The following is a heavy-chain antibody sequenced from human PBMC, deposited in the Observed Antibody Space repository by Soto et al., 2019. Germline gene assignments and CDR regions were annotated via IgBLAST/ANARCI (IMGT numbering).Heavy chain of an antibody. D-gene: IGHD3-9*01. V-gene: IGHV4-34*01. Sequence: SETLSLTCAVYGGSFSGYYWSWIRQPPGKGLEWIGEINHSGSTNYNPSLKSRVTISVDTSKNQFSLKLSSVTAADTAVYYCVGYDILTGSDVDLQHWGQGTLVTVSS. CDR1: GGSFSGYY. CDR2: INHSGST. CDR3: VGYDILTGSDVDLQH. J-gene: IGHJ1*01.